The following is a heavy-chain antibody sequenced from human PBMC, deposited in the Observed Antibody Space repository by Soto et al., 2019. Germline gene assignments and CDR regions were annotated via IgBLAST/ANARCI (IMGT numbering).Heavy chain of an antibody. Sequence: SETLSLTCTVSGGSISSGDYYWSWIRQPPGKGLEWIGYIYYSGSTYYNPSLKSRVTISVDTSKNQFSLKLSSVTAADTAVYYCARDRGDGSGSLFYYGMDVWGQGTTVTVSS. CDR3: ARDRGDGSGSLFYYGMDV. D-gene: IGHD3-10*01. J-gene: IGHJ6*02. V-gene: IGHV4-30-4*01. CDR2: IYYSGST. CDR1: GGSISSGDYY.